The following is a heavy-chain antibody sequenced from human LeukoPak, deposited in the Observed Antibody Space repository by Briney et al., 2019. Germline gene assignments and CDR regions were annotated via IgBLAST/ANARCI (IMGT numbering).Heavy chain of an antibody. CDR3: ARDRLRLGYERTNWFDP. CDR1: GYTFTSYG. V-gene: IGHV1-2*02. D-gene: IGHD2-15*01. J-gene: IGHJ5*02. Sequence: ASVKVSCKASGYTFTSYGISWVRQAPGQGVEWMGWINPNSGGTNYGQKFQGRVTMTRDTSSSTAYMELSRLISDHTAVYYGARDRLRLGYERTNWFDPWGQGTLVTVSS. CDR2: INPNSGGT.